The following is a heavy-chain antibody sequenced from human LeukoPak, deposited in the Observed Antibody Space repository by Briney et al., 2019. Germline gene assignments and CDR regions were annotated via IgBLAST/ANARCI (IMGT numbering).Heavy chain of an antibody. D-gene: IGHD3-10*01. V-gene: IGHV3-21*01. J-gene: IGHJ4*02. CDR1: GFTFSSYS. CDR2: ISSSSYI. CDR3: ASGLYGSGSYLGDY. Sequence: GGSLRLSCAASGFTFSSYSMNWVRQAPGKGLEWVSSISSSSYIYYADSVKGRFTISRDNAKNSLYLQMNSLRAEDTAVYYCASGLYGSGSYLGDYWGQGTLVTVSS.